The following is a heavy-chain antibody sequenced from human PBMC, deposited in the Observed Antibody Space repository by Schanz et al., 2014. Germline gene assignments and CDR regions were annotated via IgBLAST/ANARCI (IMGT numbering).Heavy chain of an antibody. CDR3: ARDGDFDY. J-gene: IGHJ4*02. Sequence: EVQVVESGGGLVQPGGSLRLSCAVSGFTVSANYMIWVRQPPGKGLEWVSLIDYAGSTNYADSVKGRFTISRDNSKNTLSLQMSSLRAEDTAVYYCARDGDFDYWGQGTLVTVSS. V-gene: IGHV3-66*01. CDR2: IDYAGST. CDR1: GFTVSANY.